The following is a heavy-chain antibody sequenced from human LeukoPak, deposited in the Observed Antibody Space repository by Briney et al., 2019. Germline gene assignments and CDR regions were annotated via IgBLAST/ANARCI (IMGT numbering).Heavy chain of an antibody. CDR1: GFTFGDYA. D-gene: IGHD3-3*01. CDR2: IRSKAYGGTT. V-gene: IGHV3-49*03. CDR3: ASGPRSYDFWSGDHMDV. Sequence: GSLRLSCTASGFTFGDYAMSWFRQAPGKGLEWVGFIRSKAYGGTTEYAASVKSRFTISRDDSKSITYLQMNSLKTEDTAVYYCASGPRSYDFWSGDHMDVWGKGTTVTVSS. J-gene: IGHJ6*03.